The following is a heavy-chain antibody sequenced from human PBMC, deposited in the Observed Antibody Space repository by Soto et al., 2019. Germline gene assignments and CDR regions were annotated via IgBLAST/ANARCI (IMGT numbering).Heavy chain of an antibody. CDR1: RGTFNRYA. Sequence: QVQLVQSGAEVKKPGSSVKVSCLASRGTFNRYAINWVRQAPGHGLEWLGALVPQFGTPNYAQKFQDRVTIVADESTNTPPRELRGLTSDDTAVYYCARQNRDTPMVPFDVWGQGTLVTVSS. D-gene: IGHD5-18*01. V-gene: IGHV1-69*01. CDR2: LVPQFGTP. CDR3: ARQNRDTPMVPFDV. J-gene: IGHJ4*02.